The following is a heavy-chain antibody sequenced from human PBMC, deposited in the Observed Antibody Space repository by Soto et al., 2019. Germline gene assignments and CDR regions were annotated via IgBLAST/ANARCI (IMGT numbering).Heavy chain of an antibody. CDR3: AKAFLAGAGGDV. Sequence: QVQVVESGGGVVQPGRSLRLSCAASGFAFSSCAMQWVRQAPGKGREWVGVISNDGSNQYYADSVKGRFTISRDNSRNTVSLQMNSLRDEDTAVYYCAKAFLAGAGGDVWGQGTLVIVSS. V-gene: IGHV3-30-3*01. D-gene: IGHD6-19*01. CDR2: ISNDGSNQ. CDR1: GFAFSSCA. J-gene: IGHJ1*01.